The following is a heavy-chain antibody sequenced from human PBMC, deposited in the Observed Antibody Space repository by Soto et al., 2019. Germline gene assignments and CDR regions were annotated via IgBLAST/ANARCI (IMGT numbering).Heavy chain of an antibody. Sequence: QMQLVQSGPEVKKPGTSVKVSCKASGFTFSSSAMQWVRQARGQRLEWIGWIVVGSGKTNSAQKFQERVTITRDMSTSNAYMEVSSLRSEDTAVYYCAADTRYYYYDVSGYAYWGQGTLVTVSS. D-gene: IGHD3-22*01. CDR1: GFTFSSSA. CDR3: AADTRYYYYDVSGYAY. CDR2: IVVGSGKT. J-gene: IGHJ4*02. V-gene: IGHV1-58*02.